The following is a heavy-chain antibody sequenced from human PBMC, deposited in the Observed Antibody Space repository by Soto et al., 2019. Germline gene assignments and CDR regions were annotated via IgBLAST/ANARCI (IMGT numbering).Heavy chain of an antibody. D-gene: IGHD6-13*01. V-gene: IGHV3-11*01. J-gene: IGHJ3*02. CDR2: ISSSGSTI. Sequence: QVQLVESGGGLVKPGGSLRLSCAASGFTFSGYCMSWIRQAAGKGLEWVSYISSSGSTIYYADSVKGRFTISRDNAKNSLYLQMNSLRAEHTAVYYCAREGIAAAGPDAFDIWGQGTMVTVSS. CDR1: GFTFSGYC. CDR3: AREGIAAAGPDAFDI.